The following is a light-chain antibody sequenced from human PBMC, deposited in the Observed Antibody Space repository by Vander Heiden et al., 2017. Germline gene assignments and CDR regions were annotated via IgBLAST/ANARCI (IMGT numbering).Light chain of an antibody. Sequence: EIVMPQSPATLSVSPGERANLSCRASQSVSSNLAWYQQKPGQAPRLLIYGASTRATGIPARFSGSGSGTEFTVTISSLQSEDFAVYYCQQYNNWPNTFGQGTKLEIK. CDR2: GAS. CDR3: QQYNNWPNT. CDR1: QSVSSN. V-gene: IGKV3-15*01. J-gene: IGKJ2*01.